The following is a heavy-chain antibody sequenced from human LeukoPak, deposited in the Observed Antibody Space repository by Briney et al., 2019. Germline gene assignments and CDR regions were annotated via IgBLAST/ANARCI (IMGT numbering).Heavy chain of an antibody. Sequence: LPGGSLRLSCTASGFTFGDYAMNWVRQAPGKGLEWVSFIRSKAYGGTTEYAASVKGRFTISRGDSKSIAYLQMNSLKTEDTAMYYCTRNMGSSSMFDYWGQGTLVTVSS. CDR2: IRSKAYGGTT. CDR1: GFTFGDYA. CDR3: TRNMGSSSMFDY. D-gene: IGHD6-6*01. J-gene: IGHJ4*02. V-gene: IGHV3-49*04.